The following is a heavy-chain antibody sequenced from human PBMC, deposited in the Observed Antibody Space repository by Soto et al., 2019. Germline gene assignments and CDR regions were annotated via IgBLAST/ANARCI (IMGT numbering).Heavy chain of an antibody. Sequence: DVQLWESGGGLVQPGGSLRLSCAASGFSFGSYALSWVRQAPGKGLEWVSTISSSGTFKSYGDSVKGRFTISRDNAKNSLFLQMNNLRGEDTGLYYCARDPPHGGTSSWDADSWGQGTLVTVSS. D-gene: IGHD2-15*01. CDR1: GFSFGSYA. CDR3: ARDPPHGGTSSWDADS. CDR2: ISSSGTFK. V-gene: IGHV3-23*01. J-gene: IGHJ4*02.